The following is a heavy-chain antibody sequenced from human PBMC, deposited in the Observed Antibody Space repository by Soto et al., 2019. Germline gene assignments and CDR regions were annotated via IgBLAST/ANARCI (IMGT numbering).Heavy chain of an antibody. J-gene: IGHJ4*02. CDR2: IYYSGST. Sequence: SETLSLTCTVSGGSISSGGYYWSWIRQHPGKGLEWIGYIYYSGSTYYNPSLKSRVTISVDTSKNQFSLKLSSVTAADTAVYYCASSIFGVVIAIDYWGQGTLVTVSS. D-gene: IGHD3-3*01. V-gene: IGHV4-31*03. CDR1: GGSISSGGYY. CDR3: ASSIFGVVIAIDY.